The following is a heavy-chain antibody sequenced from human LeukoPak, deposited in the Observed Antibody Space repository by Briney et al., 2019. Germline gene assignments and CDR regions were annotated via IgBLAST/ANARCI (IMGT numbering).Heavy chain of an antibody. V-gene: IGHV3-23*01. CDR3: AKGDSGYYDY. J-gene: IGHJ4*02. CDR2: ISGSGGST. Sequence: PGGSLRLSCAASGFTFSSYSMNWVRQAPGKGLEWVSAISGSGGSTYYADSVKGRFTISRDNSKNTLYLQMNSLRAEDTAVYYCAKGDSGYYDYWGQGTLVTVSS. D-gene: IGHD3-22*01. CDR1: GFTFSSYS.